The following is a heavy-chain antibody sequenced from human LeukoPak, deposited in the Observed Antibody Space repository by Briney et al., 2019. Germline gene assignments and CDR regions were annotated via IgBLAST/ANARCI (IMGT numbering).Heavy chain of an antibody. V-gene: IGHV4-4*07. CDR3: ARGLIVGATPLYYMDV. CDR2: IYTSGST. D-gene: IGHD1-26*01. CDR1: GGSISSYY. J-gene: IGHJ6*03. Sequence: SETLSLTCTVSGGSISSYYWSWIRQPAGKGLEWIGRIYTSGSTNYNPSLKSRVTISVDTSKNQFSLKLSSVTAADTAVYYCARGLIVGATPLYYMDVWGKGTTVTISS.